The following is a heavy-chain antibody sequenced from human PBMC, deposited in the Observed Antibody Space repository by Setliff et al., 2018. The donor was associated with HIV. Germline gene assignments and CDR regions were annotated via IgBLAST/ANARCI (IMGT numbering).Heavy chain of an antibody. V-gene: IGHV3-30*02. CDR3: ARETYYYGSGVPPVIDY. J-gene: IGHJ4*02. CDR1: GFTFSSYG. D-gene: IGHD3-10*01. Sequence: LRLSCAASGFTFSSYGMHWVRQAPGKGLEWVAFIRYDGSSKYYADSVKGRFTISRDNAKNSLYLQMNSLRAEDTAVYYCARETYYYGSGVPPVIDYWGQGTLITVSS. CDR2: IRYDGSSK.